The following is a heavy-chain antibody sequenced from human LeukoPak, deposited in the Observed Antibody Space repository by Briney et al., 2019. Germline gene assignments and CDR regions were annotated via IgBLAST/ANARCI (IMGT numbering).Heavy chain of an antibody. V-gene: IGHV3-23*01. CDR3: SKDPPPHPTSIYFDF. D-gene: IGHD3-3*01. J-gene: IGHJ4*02. CDR1: GFTFSSYA. Sequence: GGSLRLSCAASGFTFSSYAMSWVRQAPGKGLEWVSAISGSGGITYYADSVKGRFTISRDNSKNTLFLQMNSLSAEDTAVYYWSKDPPPHPTSIYFDFWGQGTLVTVSS. CDR2: ISGSGGIT.